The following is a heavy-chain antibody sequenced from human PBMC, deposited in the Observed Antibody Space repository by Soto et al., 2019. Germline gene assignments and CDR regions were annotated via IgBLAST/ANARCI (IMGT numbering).Heavy chain of an antibody. Sequence: GASLKISCKGSGYTFSKYWIGWVRQTPGKGLEWMGMIYPGESDARYSPSFEGQVTFSVGKSINTAYLQWNSLKASDTAMYYCARQGGEYNTMSDYWGQGTLFTASS. V-gene: IGHV5-51*01. CDR3: ARQGGEYNTMSDY. CDR1: GYTFSKYW. J-gene: IGHJ4*02. D-gene: IGHD3-10*01. CDR2: IYPGESDA.